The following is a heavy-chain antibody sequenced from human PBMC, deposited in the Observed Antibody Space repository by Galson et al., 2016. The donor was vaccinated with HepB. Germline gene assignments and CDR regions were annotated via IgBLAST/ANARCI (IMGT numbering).Heavy chain of an antibody. CDR3: ATEGTVTAYFDY. CDR2: LYYSGST. Sequence: SETLSLTCTVSGGSISSSSYYWSWIRQPPGKGLEWIGYLYYSGSTNYNPSLKSRVTISSDTSKNQFFLKLSSVTAADTAVYYCATEGTVTAYFDYWGQGALVTVSS. CDR1: GGSISSSSYY. V-gene: IGHV4-61*01. D-gene: IGHD2-21*02. J-gene: IGHJ4*02.